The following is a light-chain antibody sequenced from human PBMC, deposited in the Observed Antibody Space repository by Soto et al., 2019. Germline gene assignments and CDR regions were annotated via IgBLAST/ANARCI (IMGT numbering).Light chain of an antibody. CDR2: GVT. J-gene: IGLJ1*01. V-gene: IGLV2-8*01. CDR1: SSDVGGYNY. Sequence: QSVLTQPPSASGSPGQSVTISCIGTSSDVGGYNYVSWYQQHPGKAPKLMIYGVTKRPSGVPDRFSGSKSGNTASLTVSGLQAEDEAYYYCSSYAGSNNYVFGTGTKVTVL. CDR3: SSYAGSNNYV.